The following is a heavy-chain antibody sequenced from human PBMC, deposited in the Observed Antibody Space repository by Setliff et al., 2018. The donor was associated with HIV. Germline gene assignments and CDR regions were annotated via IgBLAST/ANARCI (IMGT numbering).Heavy chain of an antibody. CDR1: GYTFTYCS. CDR2: ITLYNGNT. Sequence: GASVKVSCKASGYTFTYCSLHWLQQAPGQGLERMRWITLYNGNTNYAKKFQSRVTITRDMSLRTAYIELSSLRSEDSAVYYWVPLLLAVAGTRFSGFFDYWGQGTLVTVLL. CDR3: VPLLLAVAGTRFSGFFDY. J-gene: IGHJ4*02. D-gene: IGHD6-19*01. V-gene: IGHV1-45*02.